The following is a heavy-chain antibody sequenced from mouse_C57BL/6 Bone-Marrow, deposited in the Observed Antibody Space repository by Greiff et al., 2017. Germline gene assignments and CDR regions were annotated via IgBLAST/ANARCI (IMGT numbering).Heavy chain of an antibody. CDR3: ARPNYYGSSHWYFDV. CDR1: GFTFSDYG. Sequence: EVKLVDSGGGLVQPGGSLKLSCAASGFTFSDYGMAWVRQAPRKGPEWVAFISNLAYSIYYADTVTGRFTISRENAKNTLYLEMSSLRSEDTAMYYCARPNYYGSSHWYFDVWGTGTTVTVSS. J-gene: IGHJ1*03. V-gene: IGHV5-15*01. CDR2: ISNLAYSI. D-gene: IGHD1-1*01.